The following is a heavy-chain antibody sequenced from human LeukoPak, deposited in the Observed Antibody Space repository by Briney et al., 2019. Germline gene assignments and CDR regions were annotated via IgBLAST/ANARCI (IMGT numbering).Heavy chain of an antibody. V-gene: IGHV3-23*01. CDR1: KFTFSSYS. Sequence: GGSLRLSCAASKFTFSSYSMTWVRQAPGKGLEWVSSISGSGDFGGSGGDTYYADSVKGRFTISRDNFKSSLYLQMNDLRVEDTAVYYCARGHWFLGLWGPGTLVTVSS. CDR3: ARGHWFLGL. CDR2: ISGSGDFGGSGGDT. J-gene: IGHJ2*01.